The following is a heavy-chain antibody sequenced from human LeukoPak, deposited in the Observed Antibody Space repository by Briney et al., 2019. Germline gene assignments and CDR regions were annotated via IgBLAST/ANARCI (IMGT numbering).Heavy chain of an antibody. V-gene: IGHV3-7*01. D-gene: IGHD1-1*01. CDR1: GFTFNRDW. CDR2: IKEDGSEK. J-gene: IGHJ4*02. Sequence: GGSLRLSCAASGFTFNRDWTAWVRQAPGKGLEWVANIKEDGSEKNYVDSVKGRFTISRDNTKNLLFLEMNNLRGDDTAIYYCVRESRPGGAMGLYHNLDYWGQGTLVAVSS. CDR3: VRESRPGGAMGLYHNLDY.